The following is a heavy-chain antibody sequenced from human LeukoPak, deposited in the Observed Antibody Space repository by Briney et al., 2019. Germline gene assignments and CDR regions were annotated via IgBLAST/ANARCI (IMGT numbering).Heavy chain of an antibody. CDR1: GYTFTSYA. CDR2: INTNTGNP. D-gene: IGHD1-26*01. J-gene: IGHJ4*02. V-gene: IGHV7-4-1*02. CDR3: ARDRGTSEWELPRFYY. Sequence: ASVKVSCKASGYTFTSYAVNWVRQAPGQGLEWMGWINTNTGNPTYAQGFTGRFVFSLGTFVSTAYLQISSLKAEDTAVYYCARDRGTSEWELPRFYYWGQGTLVTVSS.